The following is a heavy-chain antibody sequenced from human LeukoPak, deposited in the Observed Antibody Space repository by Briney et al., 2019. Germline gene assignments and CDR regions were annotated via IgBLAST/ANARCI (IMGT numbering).Heavy chain of an antibody. V-gene: IGHV4-34*01. D-gene: IGHD3-9*01. CDR1: GGSFSGYY. J-gene: IGHJ3*02. Sequence: SETLSLTCAVYGGSFSGYYWSWVRQPPGKGLEWIGEIYHSGSTNYNPSLKSRVTISVDKSKNQFSLKLSSVTAADTAVYYCARLPHYDILTGYYIHDAFDIWGQGTMVTVSS. CDR2: IYHSGST. CDR3: ARLPHYDILTGYYIHDAFDI.